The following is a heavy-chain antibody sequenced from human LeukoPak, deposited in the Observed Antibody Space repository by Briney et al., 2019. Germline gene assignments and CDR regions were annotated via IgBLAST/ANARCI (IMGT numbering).Heavy chain of an antibody. J-gene: IGHJ6*03. CDR1: GGSISSYY. Sequence: SETLSLTCTVSGGSISSYYWSWIRQPPGKGLEWIGYIYNSGSTDYNPSLKSRVTMSLDTSKNHFSLNLRSVTAADTAVYYCARADCGYNYGPCYYYMDVWGKGPRSPSP. CDR2: IYNSGST. V-gene: IGHV4-59*01. CDR3: ARADCGYNYGPCYYYMDV. D-gene: IGHD5-18*01.